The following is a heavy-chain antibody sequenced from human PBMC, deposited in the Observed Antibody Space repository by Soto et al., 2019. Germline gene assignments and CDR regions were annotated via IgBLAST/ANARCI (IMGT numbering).Heavy chain of an antibody. J-gene: IGHJ4*03. D-gene: IGHD3-22*01. V-gene: IGHV4-31*03. Sequence: SETLSLTCTVSGGSISSGGYYWSWIRQHPGKGLEWIGYIYYGGSTYYNPSLKSRATISGDTSKNQFSLKLSSVTAADTAVYYCARGGYYYENSGQNAYDYWGQGILGSVSS. CDR1: GGSISSGGYY. CDR2: IYYGGST. CDR3: ARGGYYYENSGQNAYDY.